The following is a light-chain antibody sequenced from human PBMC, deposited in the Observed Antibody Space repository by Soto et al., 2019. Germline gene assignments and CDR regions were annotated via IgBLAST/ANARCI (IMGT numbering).Light chain of an antibody. CDR1: QSISSY. V-gene: IGKV1-39*01. CDR2: AAS. Sequence: DIQMTQSPSSLSASVGDRVTITCRASQSISSYLNWYQQKPGKAPKLLIYAASSLQSGVPSRFSGSGSGTDFTLTISSLQPEDFATYYCQLSAAFGQGTRWIS. J-gene: IGKJ1*01. CDR3: QLSAA.